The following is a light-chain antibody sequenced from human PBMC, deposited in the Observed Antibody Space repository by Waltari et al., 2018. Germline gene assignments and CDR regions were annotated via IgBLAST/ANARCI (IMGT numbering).Light chain of an antibody. J-gene: IGKJ4*01. CDR2: DAF. CDR3: QQRSNWPLT. Sequence: SCRASQSVSSYLAWYQQKPGQAPRLLIYDAFNRATGIPARFSGSGSGTDFTLTISSLEPEDFAVYYCQQRSNWPLTFGGGTKVEIK. CDR1: QSVSSY. V-gene: IGKV3-11*01.